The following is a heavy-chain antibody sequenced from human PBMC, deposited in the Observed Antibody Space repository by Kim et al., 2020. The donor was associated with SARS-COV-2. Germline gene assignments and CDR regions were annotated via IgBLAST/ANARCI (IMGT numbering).Heavy chain of an antibody. CDR1: GYSFTSYW. J-gene: IGHJ4*02. CDR2: IYPGDSDT. Sequence: GESLKISCKGSGYSFTSYWIGWVRQMPGKGLEWMGIIYPGDSDTRYSPSFQGQVTISADKSISTAYLQWSSLKASDTAMYYCARTLYYYDSSGYVFSPLVDYWGQGTLVTVSS. V-gene: IGHV5-51*01. CDR3: ARTLYYYDSSGYVFSPLVDY. D-gene: IGHD3-22*01.